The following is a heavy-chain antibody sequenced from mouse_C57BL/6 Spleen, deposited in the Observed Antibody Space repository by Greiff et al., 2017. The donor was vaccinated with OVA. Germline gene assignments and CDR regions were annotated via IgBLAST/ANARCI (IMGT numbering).Heavy chain of an antibody. CDR3: ARQYSNYWYFDV. Sequence: QVQLKQSGPGLVAPSQSLSITCTVSGFSLTSYGVHWVRQPPGKGLEWLVVIWSDGSTTYNSALKSRLSISQDNSKSQVFLKMNSLQTDDTAMYYCARQYSNYWYFDVWGTGTTVTVSS. CDR1: GFSLTSYG. J-gene: IGHJ1*03. CDR2: IWSDGST. V-gene: IGHV2-6-1*01. D-gene: IGHD2-5*01.